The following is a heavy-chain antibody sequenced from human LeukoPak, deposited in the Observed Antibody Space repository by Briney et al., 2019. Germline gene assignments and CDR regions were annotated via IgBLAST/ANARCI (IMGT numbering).Heavy chain of an antibody. CDR3: ARGDGGVDYYYGMDV. J-gene: IGHJ6*02. Sequence: PSETLSLTCTVSGGSISSSSYYWGWIRQPPGKGLEWIGSIYYSGSTYYNPSLKSRVTISADTSKNQFSLKLSSVTAADTAVYYCARGDGGVDYYYGMDVWGQGTTVTVSS. V-gene: IGHV4-39*01. CDR2: IYYSGST. D-gene: IGHD5-24*01. CDR1: GGSISSSSYY.